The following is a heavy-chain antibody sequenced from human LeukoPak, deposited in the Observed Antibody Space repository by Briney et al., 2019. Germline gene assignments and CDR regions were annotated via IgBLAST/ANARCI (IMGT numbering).Heavy chain of an antibody. CDR3: ARLPPYSSSWYFDY. J-gene: IGHJ4*02. Sequence: PSETLSLTCTVSGGSIRNYYWTWIRQPPGKGLEWIGYIYYNGNTNYNPSLESRVAMSVDTSKSQFSLRLISVTAADTAVYYCARLPPYSSSWYFDYWGQGTLVTVSS. V-gene: IGHV4-59*01. D-gene: IGHD6-13*01. CDR1: GGSIRNYY. CDR2: IYYNGNT.